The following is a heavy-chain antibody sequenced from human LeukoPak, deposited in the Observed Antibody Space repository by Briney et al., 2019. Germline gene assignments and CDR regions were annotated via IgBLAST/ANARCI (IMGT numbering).Heavy chain of an antibody. CDR2: ISPSGGST. J-gene: IGHJ4*02. CDR1: GYTFTSNY. CDR3: ARDWLSRVRPGPLTDYGGNSVFDY. D-gene: IGHD4-23*01. Sequence: ASVKVSCKAFGYTFTSNYMHWVRQAPGQGPEWMGVISPSGGSTTYAQKFQGRVTLTRDMSTSTDYLELSSLRSEDTAVYYCARDWLSRVRPGPLTDYGGNSVFDYWGQGTLVTVSS. V-gene: IGHV1-46*01.